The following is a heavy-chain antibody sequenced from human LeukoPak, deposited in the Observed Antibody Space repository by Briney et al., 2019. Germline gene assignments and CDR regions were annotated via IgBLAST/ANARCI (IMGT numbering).Heavy chain of an antibody. CDR1: GFTFRNYG. Sequence: GRSLRLSCAASGFTFRNYGMHWVRQTPGKGLEWVAVIWYDGSKEYYADSVKGRFTISRDNSKNTLYLQMNSLRAEDTAVYYCARDRYSSGWADAFDIWGQGTMVTVSS. CDR3: ARDRYSSGWADAFDI. CDR2: IWYDGSKE. D-gene: IGHD6-19*01. J-gene: IGHJ3*02. V-gene: IGHV3-33*01.